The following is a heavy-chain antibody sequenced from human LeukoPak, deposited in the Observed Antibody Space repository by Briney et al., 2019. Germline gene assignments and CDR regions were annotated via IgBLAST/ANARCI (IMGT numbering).Heavy chain of an antibody. Sequence: SGPTLVNPTQTLTLTCTFSGFSLSTSGVGVGWIRQPPGKALEWLALIYWNDDKRYSPSLKSRLTITKDTSKNQVVLTMTNMDPVDTATYYCAHSVCDFWSGYYYFDYWGQGTLVTVSS. V-gene: IGHV2-5*01. CDR1: GFSLSTSGVG. J-gene: IGHJ4*02. D-gene: IGHD3-3*01. CDR2: IYWNDDK. CDR3: AHSVCDFWSGYYYFDY.